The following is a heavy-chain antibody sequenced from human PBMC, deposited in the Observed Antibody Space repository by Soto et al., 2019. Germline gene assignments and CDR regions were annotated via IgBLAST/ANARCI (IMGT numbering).Heavy chain of an antibody. CDR1: GFTFSSYG. CDR3: ARVLAAAGTNWFDP. J-gene: IGHJ5*02. D-gene: IGHD6-13*01. Sequence: GGSLRLSCAASGFTFSSYGMHWVRQAPGKGLEWVAVIWYDGSNKYYADSVKGRFTISRDNSKNTLYLQMNSLRAEDTAVYYCARVLAAAGTNWFDPWGQGTPVTVSS. V-gene: IGHV3-33*01. CDR2: IWYDGSNK.